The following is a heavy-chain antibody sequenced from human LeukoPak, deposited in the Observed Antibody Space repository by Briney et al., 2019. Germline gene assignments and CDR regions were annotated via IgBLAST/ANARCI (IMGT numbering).Heavy chain of an antibody. D-gene: IGHD3-3*01. CDR2: ISSSSSYI. Sequence: GGSLRLSCAASGFTFSSYEMNWVRQAPGKGLEWVSSISSSSSYIYYADSVKGRFTISRDNAKNSLYLQMNSLRAEDTAVYYCAREWTYYDFWSGYWSVPTHKYYFDYWGQGTLVTVSS. V-gene: IGHV3-21*01. CDR1: GFTFSSYE. J-gene: IGHJ4*02. CDR3: AREWTYYDFWSGYWSVPTHKYYFDY.